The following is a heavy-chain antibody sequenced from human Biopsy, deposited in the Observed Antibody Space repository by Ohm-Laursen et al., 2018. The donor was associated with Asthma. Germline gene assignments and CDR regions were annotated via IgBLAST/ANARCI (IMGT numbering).Heavy chain of an antibody. CDR1: GYTFRSYG. J-gene: IGHJ4*02. V-gene: IGHV1-18*04. Sequence: ASVKVSCKVSGYTFRSYGVSWMRQAPGQGLEWMGWISPFTGDTHFGQKFQGRVTMTTDTSTDTAYMELRSLRSDDTAVYYCARHPYNFGGFDYWGQGSLVLVSS. D-gene: IGHD5-24*01. CDR2: ISPFTGDT. CDR3: ARHPYNFGGFDY.